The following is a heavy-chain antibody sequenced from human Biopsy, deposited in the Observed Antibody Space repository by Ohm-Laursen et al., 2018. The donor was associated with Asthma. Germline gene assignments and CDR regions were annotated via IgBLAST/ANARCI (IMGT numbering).Heavy chain of an antibody. CDR3: AREAYDILTGYYGGGDMDV. V-gene: IGHV1-18*04. D-gene: IGHD3-9*01. J-gene: IGHJ6*01. CDR1: GYTFTSYG. CDR2: ISAYNGNT. Sequence: SVKVSCKASGYTFTSYGISWVRQAPGQGLEWMGWISAYNGNTNYAQKLQGRVTMTTDTSTSTAYMELRSLGSDDTAVYYCAREAYDILTGYYGGGDMDVRGQGTTVTVSS.